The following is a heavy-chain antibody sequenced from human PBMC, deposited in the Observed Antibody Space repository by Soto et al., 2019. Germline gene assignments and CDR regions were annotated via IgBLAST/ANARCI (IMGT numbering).Heavy chain of an antibody. CDR1: GFTFSSYA. CDR3: AKGGFSSSSGNYYYDMDV. Sequence: GGSLRLSCAASGFTFSSYAMSWVRQSPGKGLEWVSAISASGGSTYYADSVKGRFTISRDNSKNTLFLQMNSLRAEDTAVYYCAKGGFSSSSGNYYYDMDVWGQGTTVTVSS. CDR2: ISASGGST. D-gene: IGHD6-6*01. V-gene: IGHV3-23*01. J-gene: IGHJ6*02.